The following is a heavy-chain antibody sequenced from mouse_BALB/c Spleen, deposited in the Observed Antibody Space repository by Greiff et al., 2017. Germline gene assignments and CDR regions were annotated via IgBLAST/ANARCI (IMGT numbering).Heavy chain of an antibody. CDR3: ARHGSHYYAMDY. V-gene: IGHV5-9-3*01. CDR2: ISSGGSYT. D-gene: IGHD6-2*01. CDR1: GFTFSSYA. Sequence: DVKLVESGGGLVKPGGSLKLSCAASGFTFSSYAMSWVRQTPEKRLEWVATISSGGSYTYYPDSVKGRFTISRDNAKNTLYLQMSSLRSEDTAMYYCARHGSHYYAMDYWGQGTSVTVSS. J-gene: IGHJ4*01.